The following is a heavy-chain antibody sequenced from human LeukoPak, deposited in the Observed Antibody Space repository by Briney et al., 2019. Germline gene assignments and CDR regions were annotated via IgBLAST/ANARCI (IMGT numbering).Heavy chain of an antibody. CDR1: GYTFTSYG. J-gene: IGHJ5*02. CDR3: ARVQGEEGLVRRTHWFDP. D-gene: IGHD6-19*01. Sequence: ASVKVSCKASGYTFTSYGISWVRQAPGQGLEWMGWISAYNGNTNYAQKLQGRVTMTTDTSTSTAYMELRSLRTEDKAVYYGARVQGEEGLVRRTHWFDPWGQGTLVTVSS. CDR2: ISAYNGNT. V-gene: IGHV1-18*01.